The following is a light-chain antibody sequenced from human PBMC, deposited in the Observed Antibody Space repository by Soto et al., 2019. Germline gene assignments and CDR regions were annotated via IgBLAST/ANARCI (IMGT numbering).Light chain of an antibody. CDR2: AAS. Sequence: DIQMTQSPSSLSASVGDRVTITCRASQGISNYVAWYHQKPWKVPKLLIYAASTLHSGVPYRFSGSGSGKDFPLTISSLQLEDVETYFCQKYNSAPHTFGQGTKLEIK. CDR1: QGISNY. J-gene: IGKJ2*01. CDR3: QKYNSAPHT. V-gene: IGKV1-27*01.